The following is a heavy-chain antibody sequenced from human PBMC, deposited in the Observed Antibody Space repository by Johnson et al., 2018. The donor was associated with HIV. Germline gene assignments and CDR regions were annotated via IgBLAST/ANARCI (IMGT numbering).Heavy chain of an antibody. CDR2: ISGSGSTL. CDR3: ARDWGPRLGYYDSSGYYWAFDV. CDR1: GFTFSSYG. Sequence: VQLVESGGGVVQPGRSLRLSCAASGFTFSSYGMHWVRQAPGKGLEWVSYISGSGSTLYYADSVKGRFTISRDNAKNSLYLQMNSLGAEDTAVYYCARDWGPRLGYYDSSGYYWAFDVWGQGTMVTVSS. D-gene: IGHD3-22*01. J-gene: IGHJ3*01. V-gene: IGHV3-48*04.